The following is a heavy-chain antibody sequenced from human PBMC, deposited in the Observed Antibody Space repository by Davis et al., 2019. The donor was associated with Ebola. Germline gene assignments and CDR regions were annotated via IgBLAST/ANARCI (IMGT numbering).Heavy chain of an antibody. CDR1: GFSFRTYE. J-gene: IGHJ4*02. CDR3: ARGQGDYLYYFDY. V-gene: IGHV3-48*03. CDR2: ISSSDNTV. Sequence: GESLKISCAASGFSFRTYEMNWVRQAPGKGLEWIAYISSSDNTVYYTDSVKGRFTVSRDNARNSLYLQTNSLRAEDTAVYYCARGQGDYLYYFDYWGQGTLVTVSS. D-gene: IGHD4-17*01.